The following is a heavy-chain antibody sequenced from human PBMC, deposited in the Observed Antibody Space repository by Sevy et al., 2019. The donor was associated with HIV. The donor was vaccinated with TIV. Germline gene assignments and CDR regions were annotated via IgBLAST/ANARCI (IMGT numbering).Heavy chain of an antibody. CDR3: ARGVGLDC. J-gene: IGHJ4*02. CDR2: IRPDGSDK. CDR1: GFTFSPYW. V-gene: IGHV3-7*01. D-gene: IGHD1-26*01. Sequence: GGSLRLSCAASGFTFSPYWMTWVRQAPGKGLEWVANIRPDGSDKYYVDSVKGPFTNSRDNAKNSLYLQMNSLRADDTAMYYCARGVGLDCWGQGALVTVSS.